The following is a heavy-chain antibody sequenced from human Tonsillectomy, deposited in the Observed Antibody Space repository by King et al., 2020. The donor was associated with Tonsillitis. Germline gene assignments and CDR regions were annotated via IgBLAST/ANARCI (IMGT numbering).Heavy chain of an antibody. CDR1: GYTFTGYY. V-gene: IGHV1-2*02. D-gene: IGHD3-16*02. CDR2: INPNSGGT. J-gene: IGHJ5*02. CDR3: ARDGGDYVWGSYRRGEVNWLDP. Sequence: VQLVESGAEVKKPGASVKVSCKASGYTFTGYYMHWVRQAPGQGLEWMGWINPNSGGTNYAQKFQGRVTMNRDTSITTAYRELSRLKSDDTAVYYCARDGGDYVWGSYRRGEVNWLDPWGQGTLVTVSS.